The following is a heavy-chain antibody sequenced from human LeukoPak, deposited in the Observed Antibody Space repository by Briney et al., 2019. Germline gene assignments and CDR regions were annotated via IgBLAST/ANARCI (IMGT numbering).Heavy chain of an antibody. CDR1: GFTFSSYS. CDR3: ARMIYGSANMDV. CDR2: ISSSSSYI. Sequence: GGSLRLSCAASGFTFSSYSMNWVRQAPGKGLEWVSSISSSSSYIYYADSVKGRFTISRDNAKNSLYLQMNSLRAEDTAVYYCARMIYGSANMDVWGQGTTVTVSS. J-gene: IGHJ6*02. V-gene: IGHV3-21*01. D-gene: IGHD3-10*01.